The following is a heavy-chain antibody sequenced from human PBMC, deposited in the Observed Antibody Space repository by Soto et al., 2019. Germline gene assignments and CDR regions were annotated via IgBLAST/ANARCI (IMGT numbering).Heavy chain of an antibody. J-gene: IGHJ3*02. CDR1: GGSISSSSYY. V-gene: IGHV4-39*01. CDR2: IYYSGST. D-gene: IGHD6-19*01. CDR3: AEGSIAVAGGAFDI. Sequence: QLQLQESGPGLVKPSETQSLTCTVSGGSISSSSYYWGWIRQPPGKGLEWIGSIYYSGSTYYNPSLKSRVTISVDTSKNQFSLKLSSVTAADTAVYYCAEGSIAVAGGAFDIWGQGTMVTVSS.